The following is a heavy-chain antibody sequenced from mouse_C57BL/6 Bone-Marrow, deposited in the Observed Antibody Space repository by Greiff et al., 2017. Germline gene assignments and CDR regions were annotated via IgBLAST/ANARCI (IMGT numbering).Heavy chain of an antibody. Sequence: QVQLKQPGAELVRPGSSVKLSCKASGYTFTSYWMDWVKQRPGQGLEWIGNIYPSDSETHYNQKFKDKATLTVDKSSSTAYMQLSSLTSEDSAVYYCAREGVYYYGSSRGGFAYWGQGTLVTVSA. J-gene: IGHJ3*01. D-gene: IGHD1-1*01. V-gene: IGHV1-61*01. CDR3: AREGVYYYGSSRGGFAY. CDR1: GYTFTSYW. CDR2: IYPSDSET.